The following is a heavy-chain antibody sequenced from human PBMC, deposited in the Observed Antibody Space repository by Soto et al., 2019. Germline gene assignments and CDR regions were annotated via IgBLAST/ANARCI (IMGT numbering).Heavy chain of an antibody. V-gene: IGHV1-69*12. Sequence: QVQLVQSGAEVKKPGSSVKVSCKASGGTFSSYAISWVRQAPGQGLEWMGGIIPIFGTANYAQKFQGRVTSAAEEATSSAYMGLSSLRSEDTAVYYCARGGYYRSGSQCDYWGQGTLVTVSS. CDR2: IIPIFGTA. D-gene: IGHD3-10*01. CDR3: ARGGYYRSGSQCDY. CDR1: GGTFSSYA. J-gene: IGHJ4*02.